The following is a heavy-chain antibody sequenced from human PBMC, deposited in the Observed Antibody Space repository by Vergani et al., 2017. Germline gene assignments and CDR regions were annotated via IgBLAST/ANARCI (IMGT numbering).Heavy chain of an antibody. D-gene: IGHD3-3*01. V-gene: IGHV4-39*07. Sequence: QLQLQESGPGLVKPSETLSLTCPVSGGSISSSSYYWGWIRQPPGKGLEWIGSIYYSGSTYYNPSLKSRVTISVDTSKNQFSLKLSSVTAADTAVYYCASTRTLWSGYYDYYYYMDVWGKGTTVTVSS. CDR2: IYYSGST. J-gene: IGHJ6*03. CDR3: ASTRTLWSGYYDYYYYMDV. CDR1: GGSISSSSYY.